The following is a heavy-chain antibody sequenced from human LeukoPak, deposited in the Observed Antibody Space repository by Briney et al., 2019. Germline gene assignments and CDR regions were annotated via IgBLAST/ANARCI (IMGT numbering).Heavy chain of an antibody. V-gene: IGHV3-30*03. D-gene: IGHD6-13*01. J-gene: IGHJ4*02. Sequence: GGSLRLSCAASGFTFSSYSMHWVRQAPGKGLEWVAVISYDGSNKYYADSVKGRFTISRDNSKNTLYLQMNSLRAEDTAVYYCARPLTAAAGSSNWGQGTLVTVSS. CDR1: GFTFSSYS. CDR2: ISYDGSNK. CDR3: ARPLTAAAGSSN.